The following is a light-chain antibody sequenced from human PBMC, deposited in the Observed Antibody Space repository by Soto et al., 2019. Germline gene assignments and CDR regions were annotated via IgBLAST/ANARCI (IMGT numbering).Light chain of an antibody. J-gene: IGKJ2*01. CDR3: QQYGTSPPHT. CDR1: QSVSDKS. V-gene: IGKV3-20*01. CDR2: GAA. Sequence: IVLTQSPGTLSVSPGERATLSCRTSQSVSDKSLAWYQQRPGQAPSLLIYGAANRATGIPDRFSGSGSGTDFTLTISRLEPEDFAVYFCQQYGTSPPHTFGPGTKLEIK.